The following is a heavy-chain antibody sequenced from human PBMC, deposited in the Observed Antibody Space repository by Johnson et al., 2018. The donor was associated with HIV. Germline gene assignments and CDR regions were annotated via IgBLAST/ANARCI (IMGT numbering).Heavy chain of an antibody. J-gene: IGHJ3*02. CDR1: GFTFSSYG. V-gene: IGHV3-30*02. D-gene: IGHD1-26*01. Sequence: QMLLVESGGGVVQPGGSLRLSCAASGFTFSSYGMHWVRQAPGKGLEWVAFIRYDGSNKYYADSVKGRFTISRDNSKNTLYLQMNSLRAEDTAVYYFAKDSRRWGAFSDAFDIWGQGTMVTVSS. CDR3: AKDSRRWGAFSDAFDI. CDR2: IRYDGSNK.